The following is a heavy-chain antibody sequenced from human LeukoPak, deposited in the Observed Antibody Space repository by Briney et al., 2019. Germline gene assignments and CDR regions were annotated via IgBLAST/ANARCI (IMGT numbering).Heavy chain of an antibody. CDR1: GYTFTSYD. CDR2: MNPNSGNT. Sequence: GASVKVSCKASGYTFTSYDINWVRQATGQGLEWMGWMNPNSGNTGYAQKFQGRVTMTRNTSISTAYMELSSLRSEDTALYYCAKDSVAGPDFDYWGQGTLVTVSS. D-gene: IGHD6-19*01. J-gene: IGHJ4*02. CDR3: AKDSVAGPDFDY. V-gene: IGHV1-8*01.